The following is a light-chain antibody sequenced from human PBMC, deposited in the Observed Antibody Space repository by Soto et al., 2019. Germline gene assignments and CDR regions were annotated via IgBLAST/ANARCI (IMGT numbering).Light chain of an antibody. CDR2: MNN. Sequence: QSVLTQPPSASGTPGQRVAISCSGSSSNIGRNYIYWYQQLPGTAPKLLIYMNNHRPSGVPDRFSGSKSGTSASLAISGLRSEDEADYYCAAWDDSLSGRVVFGGGTKLTVL. CDR3: AAWDDSLSGRVV. CDR1: SSNIGRNY. V-gene: IGLV1-47*01. J-gene: IGLJ2*01.